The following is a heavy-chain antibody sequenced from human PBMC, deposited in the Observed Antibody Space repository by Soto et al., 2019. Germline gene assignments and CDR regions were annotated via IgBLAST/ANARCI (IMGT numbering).Heavy chain of an antibody. Sequence: ASVKVSCKASGYTFTGYYMHWVRQAPGQGLEWMGWINPNSGGTNYAQKFQGWVTMTRDTSISTAYMELSRLRSDDTAVYYCARSTESDCSSTSCYLGFDPWGQGTLVTVSS. J-gene: IGHJ5*02. CDR2: INPNSGGT. CDR3: ARSTESDCSSTSCYLGFDP. CDR1: GYTFTGYY. V-gene: IGHV1-2*04. D-gene: IGHD2-2*01.